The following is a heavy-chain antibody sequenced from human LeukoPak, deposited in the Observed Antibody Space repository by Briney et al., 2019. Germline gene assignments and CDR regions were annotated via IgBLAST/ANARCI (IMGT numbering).Heavy chain of an antibody. D-gene: IGHD4-17*01. CDR2: ISSSSSYI. Sequence: PGGSLRLSCAASGFTFSSYSMNWVRQAPGKGLEWVSSISSSSSYIYYADSVKGRFTISRDNAKNSLYLQMNSLRAEDTAVYYCARFDYGDYVSFDYWGQGTLVTVSS. CDR1: GFTFSSYS. V-gene: IGHV3-21*01. J-gene: IGHJ4*02. CDR3: ARFDYGDYVSFDY.